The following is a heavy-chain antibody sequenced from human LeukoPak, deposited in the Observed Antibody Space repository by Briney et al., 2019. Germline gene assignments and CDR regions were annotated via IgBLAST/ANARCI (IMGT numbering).Heavy chain of an antibody. J-gene: IGHJ4*02. Sequence: GESLKISCKGSGYSFTSYWIGWVRQAPGQGLEWMGIINPSGGSTSYAQKFQGRVTMTRDTSTSTVYMELSSLRSEDTAVYYCARGVERITIFGVVIPGALFDYWGQGTLVTVSS. CDR3: ARGVERITIFGVVIPGALFDY. V-gene: IGHV1-46*01. CDR1: GYSFTSYW. D-gene: IGHD3-3*01. CDR2: INPSGGST.